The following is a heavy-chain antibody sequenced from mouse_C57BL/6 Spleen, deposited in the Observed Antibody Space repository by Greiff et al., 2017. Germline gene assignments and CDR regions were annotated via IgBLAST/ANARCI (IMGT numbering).Heavy chain of an antibody. D-gene: IGHD1-1*01. CDR1: GYTFTSYT. V-gene: IGHV1-4*01. J-gene: IGHJ4*01. CDR2: INPSSGYT. CDR3: AREKVIIYGREYAMDY. Sequence: QVQLQQSGAELARPGASVKMSCKASGYTFTSYTMHWVKQRPGQGLEWIGYINPSSGYTKYNQKFKDKATLTADKSSSTAYMQLSSLTSEDSAVYYCAREKVIIYGREYAMDYWGQGTSVTVSS.